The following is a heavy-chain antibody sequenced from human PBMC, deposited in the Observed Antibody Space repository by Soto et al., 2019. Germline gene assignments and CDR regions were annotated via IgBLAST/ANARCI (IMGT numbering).Heavy chain of an antibody. CDR2: IWYDGSNK. Sequence: QVQLVESGGGVVQPGRSLRLSCAASGFTFSSYGMHWVRQAPGKGLEWVAVIWYDGSNKYYADSVKGRFTISRDNSKNTLDLQMNSLRAEDTAVYYCAREEIYCSGGSCYSRAGVDYWGQGTLVTVSS. V-gene: IGHV3-33*01. CDR1: GFTFSSYG. D-gene: IGHD2-15*01. CDR3: AREEIYCSGGSCYSRAGVDY. J-gene: IGHJ4*02.